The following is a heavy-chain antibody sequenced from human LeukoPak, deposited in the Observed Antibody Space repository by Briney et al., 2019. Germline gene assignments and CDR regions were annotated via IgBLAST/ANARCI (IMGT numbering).Heavy chain of an antibody. V-gene: IGHV4-59*11. CDR1: GGSISSHY. Sequence: SETLSLTCTVSGGSISSHYWSWIRQPPGKGLELMGYIYYNGNTNYNPSLKSRLTISVDTSKNQFSLKLSAVTAADTAIYYCAKMKGHPLPKYYMDVWGQGTTVTVSS. D-gene: IGHD1-26*01. CDR2: IYYNGNT. CDR3: AKMKGHPLPKYYMDV. J-gene: IGHJ6*01.